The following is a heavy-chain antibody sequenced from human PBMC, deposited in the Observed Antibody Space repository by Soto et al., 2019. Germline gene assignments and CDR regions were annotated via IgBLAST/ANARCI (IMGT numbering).Heavy chain of an antibody. CDR2: ISSSSSTI. D-gene: IGHD2-8*02. V-gene: IGHV3-48*02. CDR3: ARDYWRPREIGSGDY. CDR1: GFTFSSYS. J-gene: IGHJ4*02. Sequence: GGSLRLSCAASGFTFSSYSMNWVRQAPGKGLEWVSYISSSSSTIYYADSVKGRFTISRENAKNSLYLQMNSLRDEDTAVYYCARDYWRPREIGSGDYWGQGTLVTVSS.